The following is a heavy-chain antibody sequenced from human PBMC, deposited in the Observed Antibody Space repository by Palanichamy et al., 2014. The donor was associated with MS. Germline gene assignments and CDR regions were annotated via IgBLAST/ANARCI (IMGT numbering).Heavy chain of an antibody. D-gene: IGHD2-21*02. Sequence: QVQLVQSGAEVKKPGASVTVSCKASGYTFTGYQIHWVRQAPGQGLEWMGWINPNSGGTNYGQKFQGRVTTTRDTSINTAYMELSRLSSDDSAVYYCAREGVPYCGVDCYNWFDPWGQGTLVTVSS. CDR2: INPNSGGT. V-gene: IGHV1-2*02. J-gene: IGHJ5*02. CDR1: GYTFTGYQ. CDR3: AREGVPYCGVDCYNWFDP.